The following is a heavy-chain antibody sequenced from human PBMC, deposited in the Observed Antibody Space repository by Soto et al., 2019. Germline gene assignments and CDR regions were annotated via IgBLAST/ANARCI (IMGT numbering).Heavy chain of an antibody. CDR1: GGTFSSYA. Sequence: SVKVSCKASGGTFSSYAISWVRQAPGQGLEWMGGIIPIFGTANYAQKFQGRVTITADESTSTAYMELSSLRSEDTAVYYCAGRHYDSTGYYSRFSFDYWGQGTLVTVSS. D-gene: IGHD3-22*01. CDR2: IIPIFGTA. V-gene: IGHV1-69*13. J-gene: IGHJ4*02. CDR3: AGRHYDSTGYYSRFSFDY.